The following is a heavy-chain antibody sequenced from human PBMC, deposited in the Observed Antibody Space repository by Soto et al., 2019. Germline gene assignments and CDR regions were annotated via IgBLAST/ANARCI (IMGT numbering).Heavy chain of an antibody. CDR3: ARDGGVAVAGLDY. CDR2: ISSSAFAM. J-gene: IGHJ4*02. D-gene: IGHD6-19*01. Sequence: EVQLVESGGGLVQPGGSLRLSCAASGFTFSSYEMNWVRQAPGGGLEWVSYISSSAFAMYYEASVKGRFTITRDTAKNSLFLQMNSLRAEDTAIYYCARDGGVAVAGLDYWGQGTLVTVSS. CDR1: GFTFSSYE. V-gene: IGHV3-48*03.